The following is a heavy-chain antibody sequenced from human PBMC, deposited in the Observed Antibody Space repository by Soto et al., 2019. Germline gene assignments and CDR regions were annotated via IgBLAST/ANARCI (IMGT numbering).Heavy chain of an antibody. D-gene: IGHD6-6*01. J-gene: IGHJ4*01. Sequence: QVQLVQSGAEVKKPGASVKVSCKASGYTFTNYGINWVRQAPGQGLEWLGWVSAYNGERRYAQRVQARVIMTTDTSTTTAYMELSSLRSDDTAVYYCSRGTSIPASGDYWGQATLVTVSS. CDR3: SRGTSIPASGDY. CDR1: GYTFTNYG. V-gene: IGHV1-18*01. CDR2: VSAYNGER.